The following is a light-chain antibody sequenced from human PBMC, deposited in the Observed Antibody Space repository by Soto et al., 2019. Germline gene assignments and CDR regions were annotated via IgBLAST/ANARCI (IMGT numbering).Light chain of an antibody. CDR3: QQRSNWPQIT. CDR1: QSVSKY. Sequence: EIVLTQSPATLSLSPGERATLSCRASQSVSKYLAWYQQKPGQAPRLLIHDASNRATGIPARFSGSGSGTDFALTISSLDPEEFGVYYCQQRSNWPQITFGGGTKVEIK. CDR2: DAS. V-gene: IGKV3-11*01. J-gene: IGKJ4*01.